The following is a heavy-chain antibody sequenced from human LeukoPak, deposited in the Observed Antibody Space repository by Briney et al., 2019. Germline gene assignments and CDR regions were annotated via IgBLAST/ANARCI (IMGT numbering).Heavy chain of an antibody. CDR3: ARDLRVAGSGSYTY. D-gene: IGHD3-10*01. V-gene: IGHV1-8*01. CDR2: MNPNSGNT. J-gene: IGHJ4*02. CDR1: GYTFTSYD. Sequence: ASVKVSCKASGYTFTSYDINWVRQATGQGLEWMGWMNPNSGNTGYAQKLQGRVTMTTDTSTSTAYMELRSLRSDDTAVYYCARDLRVAGSGSYTYWGQGTLVTVSS.